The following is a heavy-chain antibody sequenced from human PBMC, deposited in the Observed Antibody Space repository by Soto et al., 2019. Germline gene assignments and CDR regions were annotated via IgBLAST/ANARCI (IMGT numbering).Heavy chain of an antibody. V-gene: IGHV1-2*02. CDR2: INPNSGGT. D-gene: IGHD5-18*01. Sequence: ASVKVSCKASGYTFTGYYVHWVRQAPGQGLEWMGWINPNSGGTNYAQKFQGRVTMTRDTSISTAYMELSRLRSDDTAVYYCARDGPGDTAMVIFDYWGHGTLVTVSS. J-gene: IGHJ4*01. CDR1: GYTFTGYY. CDR3: ARDGPGDTAMVIFDY.